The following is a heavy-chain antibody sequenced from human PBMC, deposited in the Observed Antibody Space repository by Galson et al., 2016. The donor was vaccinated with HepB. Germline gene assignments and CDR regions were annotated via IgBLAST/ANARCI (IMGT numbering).Heavy chain of an antibody. CDR3: AKDLQVSPLWFGELFPDD. Sequence: SLRLSCAASGFTFNNYGMHWVRQAPGKGLEWLSAITAAGGVTYYADSVKGRFTIARDNSKNTLYLEMSSLRVEDTAVYYCAKDLQVSPLWFGELFPDDWGQGTLVAVSS. CDR1: GFTFNNYG. D-gene: IGHD3-10*01. V-gene: IGHV3-23*01. CDR2: ITAAGGVT. J-gene: IGHJ4*02.